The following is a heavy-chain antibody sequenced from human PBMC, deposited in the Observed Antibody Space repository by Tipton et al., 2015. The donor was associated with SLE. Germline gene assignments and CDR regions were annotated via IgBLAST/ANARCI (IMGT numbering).Heavy chain of an antibody. CDR2: IKQDGSEK. CDR3: AGSRFLKWLCYIDY. V-gene: IGHV3-7*01. CDR1: GFTFSSYW. J-gene: IGHJ4*02. D-gene: IGHD3-3*01. Sequence: SLRLSCAASGFTFSSYWMSWVRQAPGKGLEWVANIKQDGSEKYYVDSVKGRFTISRDNAKNSLYLQMNSLRAEDTAVYFCAGSRFLKWLCYIDYWGQGTQVTVSS.